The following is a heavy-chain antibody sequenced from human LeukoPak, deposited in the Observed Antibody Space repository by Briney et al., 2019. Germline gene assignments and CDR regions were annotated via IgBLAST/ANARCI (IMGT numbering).Heavy chain of an antibody. CDR3: VTYYYGSGSYYEFDY. Sequence: GGSLRLSCAASGFAFWSYWMSWVRQAPGKGLEWVANIKEDGSEKYYVDSVKGRFTISRDNAKNSLYLQMNSLRAEDTAVYYCVTYYYGSGSYYEFDYWGQGTLVTVSS. J-gene: IGHJ4*02. D-gene: IGHD3-10*01. CDR2: IKEDGSEK. CDR1: GFAFWSYW. V-gene: IGHV3-7*01.